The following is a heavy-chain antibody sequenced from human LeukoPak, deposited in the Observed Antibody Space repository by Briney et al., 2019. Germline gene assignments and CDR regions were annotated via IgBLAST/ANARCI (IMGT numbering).Heavy chain of an antibody. CDR1: GFTYTSYA. V-gene: IGHV3-23*01. D-gene: IGHD3-22*01. Sequence: GGSLRLSCAASGFTYTSYAMSWVRQAPGKGLEWVSGISGSGVESFYADSVKGRFTISRDNSRNTLYLQMNSLRAEDTAVYYCANSGNYYDTSGHEYWGQGTLVTASS. CDR3: ANSGNYYDTSGHEY. J-gene: IGHJ4*02. CDR2: ISGSGVES.